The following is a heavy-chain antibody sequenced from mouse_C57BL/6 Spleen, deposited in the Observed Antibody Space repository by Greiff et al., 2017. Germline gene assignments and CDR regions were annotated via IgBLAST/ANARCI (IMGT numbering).Heavy chain of an antibody. CDR3: ARGPKDYDGSGYEYFDV. D-gene: IGHD1-1*01. CDR2: IYSSDSET. J-gene: IGHJ1*03. Sequence: QVQLQQPGAELVRPGSSVKLSCKASGYTFPSYWMDWVQQRPGQGLEWIGNIYSSDSETHYNQKFKDKATLTVDKSSSTAYMQLSSLTSEDSAVYYCARGPKDYDGSGYEYFDVWGTGTTVTVSS. V-gene: IGHV1-61*01. CDR1: GYTFPSYW.